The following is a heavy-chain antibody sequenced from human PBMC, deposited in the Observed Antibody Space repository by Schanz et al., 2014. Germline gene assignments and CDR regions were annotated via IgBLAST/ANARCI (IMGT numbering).Heavy chain of an antibody. CDR2: INPSGVST. V-gene: IGHV1-46*01. CDR1: GYIFTSYS. D-gene: IGHD3-3*01. J-gene: IGHJ4*02. Sequence: QVHLVQSGAEVKKPGASVKVSCKASGYIFTSYSMHWVRQAPGQGLEWLGIINPSGVSTSSAQEFQGRVTMTRDTSTSTLQMELSSLRSDDTAVYYCARGFDFWDRWGQGTLVTVSS. CDR3: ARGFDFWDR.